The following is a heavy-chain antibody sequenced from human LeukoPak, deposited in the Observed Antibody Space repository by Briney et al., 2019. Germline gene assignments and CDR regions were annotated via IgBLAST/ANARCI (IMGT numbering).Heavy chain of an antibody. D-gene: IGHD6-13*01. CDR3: ARGGYRYMDV. CDR2: IQREGSEE. Sequence: GGSLRLSCAASGFTFSSYWLSWVRQAPGRGLEWVASIQREGSEEHYVDSVKGRFTISRDNAKNSLYLQMDSLRAEDTAVYYCARGGYRYMDVWGKGTTVTVSS. V-gene: IGHV3-7*04. CDR1: GFTFSSYW. J-gene: IGHJ6*03.